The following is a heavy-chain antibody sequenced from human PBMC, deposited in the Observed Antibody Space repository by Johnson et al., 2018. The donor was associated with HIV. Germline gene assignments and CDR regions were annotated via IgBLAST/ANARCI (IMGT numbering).Heavy chain of an antibody. V-gene: IGHV3-9*01. CDR1: GFTFDDYA. D-gene: IGHD3-16*01. J-gene: IGHJ3*02. Sequence: VQLVESGGGLVQPGRSLRLSCVVSGFTFDDYAMHWVRQAPGKGLEWVSGISWNSGRIGYADAVKGRFTISRDNAKNSLYLQMNSLRAEDTALYYCARVGATSGAFDIWGQGTMVTVSS. CDR2: ISWNSGRI. CDR3: ARVGATSGAFDI.